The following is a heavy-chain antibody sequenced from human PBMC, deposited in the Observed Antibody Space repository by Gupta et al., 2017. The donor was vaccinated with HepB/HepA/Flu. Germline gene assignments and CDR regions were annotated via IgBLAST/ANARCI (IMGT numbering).Heavy chain of an antibody. V-gene: IGHV1-69*01. CDR3: ARGRDFPRYDFWSGYFAGFDY. J-gene: IGHJ4*02. D-gene: IGHD3-3*01. Sequence: QVQLVQSGAEVKKPGSSVKVSCKASGGTFSSYAISRVRQAPGQGLEWMGGIIPIFGTANYAQKFQGRVTITADESTSTAYMELSSLRSEDTAVYYCARGRDFPRYDFWSGYFAGFDYWGQGTLVTVSS. CDR1: GGTFSSYA. CDR2: IIPIFGTA.